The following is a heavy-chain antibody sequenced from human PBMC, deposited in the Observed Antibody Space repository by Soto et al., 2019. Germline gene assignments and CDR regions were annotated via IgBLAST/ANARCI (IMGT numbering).Heavy chain of an antibody. J-gene: IGHJ4*02. D-gene: IGHD1-20*01. CDR1: GGSVSGYY. V-gene: IGHV4-34*01. Sequence: QVQLQQWGAGLLKPSETLSLTCAVYGGSVSGYYWSWIRQPPGKGLEWLGEINHSGSTNYNPSLKSRVTISVDTSKNQFSLKLSSVTAADTAVYYCARGWIKGSDNWKPKFDYWGQGTLVTVSS. CDR2: INHSGST. CDR3: ARGWIKGSDNWKPKFDY.